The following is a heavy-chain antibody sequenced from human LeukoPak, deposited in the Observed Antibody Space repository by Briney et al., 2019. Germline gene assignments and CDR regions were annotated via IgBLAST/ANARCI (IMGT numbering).Heavy chain of an antibody. CDR1: GFIFKNYA. CDR3: AKDLNGYSYGY. CDR2: ISSGGDST. Sequence: HPGGSLRLSCAASGFIFKNYAMTWVRQAPRKGLEWVSTISSGGDSTYYADSVRGRFTISRDNSKNTLYLQMNSLRAEDTAVYYCAKDLNGYSYGYWGQGTLVTVSS. J-gene: IGHJ4*02. V-gene: IGHV3-23*01. D-gene: IGHD5-18*01.